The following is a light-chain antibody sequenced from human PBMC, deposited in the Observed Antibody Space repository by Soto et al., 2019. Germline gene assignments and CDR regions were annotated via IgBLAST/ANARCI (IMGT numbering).Light chain of an antibody. CDR2: GVY. Sequence: EIVLTQSPGTLSLSPGERATLSCMASQTLTTSYLAWYQQKPGQAPRLLIYGVYRRATGIPYRFSGSGSGTDFTLTISILEPEDFAVYSCRQYADLPYTFGQGTTLEI. V-gene: IGKV3-20*01. CDR1: QTLTTSY. CDR3: RQYADLPYT. J-gene: IGKJ2*01.